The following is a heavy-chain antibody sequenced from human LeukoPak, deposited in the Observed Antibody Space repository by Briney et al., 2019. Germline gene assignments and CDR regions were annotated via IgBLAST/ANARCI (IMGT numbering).Heavy chain of an antibody. CDR1: GYNFTKYW. Sequence: EESLQISCQGSGYNFTKYWIGWVRQMPGKGLEWMGIIYPGDSDSRYSPSFQGQVTISADKSVTTAYLQWSSLKASDTAIYYCARLGYSAYPSGEFDYWGQGTQVTVSS. CDR2: IYPGDSDS. V-gene: IGHV5-51*01. CDR3: ARLGYSAYPSGEFDY. J-gene: IGHJ4*02. D-gene: IGHD5-12*01.